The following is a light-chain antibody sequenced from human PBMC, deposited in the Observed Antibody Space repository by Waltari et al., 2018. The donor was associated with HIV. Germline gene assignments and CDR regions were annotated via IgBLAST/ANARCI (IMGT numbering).Light chain of an antibody. V-gene: IGLV2-14*01. CDR3: SSYTTRASVV. CDR1: TNDISTYNF. J-gene: IGLJ2*01. Sequence: QSALTQPASVSGSPGQSITISCTGPTNDISTYNFVYWYQQSPGGAPKLIIFEVNSRPSGISDRFSGSKSGDTASLTISGLQAEDEAVYFCSSYTTRASVVFGGGTKLTVL. CDR2: EVN.